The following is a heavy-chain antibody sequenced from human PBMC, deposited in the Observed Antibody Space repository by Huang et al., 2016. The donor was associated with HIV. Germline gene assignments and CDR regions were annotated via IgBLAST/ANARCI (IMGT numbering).Heavy chain of an antibody. J-gene: IGHJ6*02. CDR3: ATKTAGMDI. D-gene: IGHD2-8*01. CDR1: TFTFGAYW. V-gene: IGHV3-7*01. CDR2: IKQDESEK. Sequence: VESGGRSVQPGGSIKLSCVGSTFTFGAYWMSWVRKPPGKGLEWGANIKQDESEKYYVDSVKGRFNISRDNARKVLFLEMDDLRVEDTAIYFCATKTAGMDIWGQGTTVTVSS.